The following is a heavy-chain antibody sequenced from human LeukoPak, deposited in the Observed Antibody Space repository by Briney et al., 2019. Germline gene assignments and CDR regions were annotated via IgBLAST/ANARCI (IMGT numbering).Heavy chain of an antibody. CDR2: IDHSGRT. Sequence: SETLSLTCSVYGGSFSGYYWSWIRQPPGKGPEWIGEIDHSGRTNYNPSLKSRVTISVDTSKNQFSLKLSSVTAADTAVYYCARPARYSSGYLNVWGQGTTVTVSS. D-gene: IGHD3-22*01. V-gene: IGHV4-34*01. J-gene: IGHJ6*02. CDR3: ARPARYSSGYLNV. CDR1: GGSFSGYY.